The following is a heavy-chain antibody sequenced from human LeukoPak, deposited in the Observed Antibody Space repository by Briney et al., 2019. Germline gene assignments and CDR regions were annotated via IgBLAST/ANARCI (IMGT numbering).Heavy chain of an antibody. CDR2: INNDGRST. J-gene: IGHJ4*02. CDR3: GKGGTVLFDY. CDR1: GFTLSSYW. D-gene: IGHD3-16*01. V-gene: IGHV3-74*01. Sequence: GGSLRLSRAASGFTLSSYWMHWVRHAPGKGLVWVSRINNDGRSTSYADSVKGRFTISKDNAKNTLYLQMNSLRDEDTAVYYCGKGGTVLFDYWGQGTLVTVSS.